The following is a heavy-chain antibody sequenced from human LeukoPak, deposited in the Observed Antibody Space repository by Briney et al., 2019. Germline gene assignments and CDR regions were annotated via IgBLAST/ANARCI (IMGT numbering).Heavy chain of an antibody. Sequence: AGGYLKISCKGSGYSFTSHWVGWVRQMPGKGLEWMGIIYPGDSDTRYSPSFQGQVTISADKSISTAYLQWSSLKASDTAMYYCARRAGGNWAFDYWGQGTLVTVSS. V-gene: IGHV5-51*01. J-gene: IGHJ4*02. D-gene: IGHD4-23*01. CDR3: ARRAGGNWAFDY. CDR1: GYSFTSHW. CDR2: IYPGDSDT.